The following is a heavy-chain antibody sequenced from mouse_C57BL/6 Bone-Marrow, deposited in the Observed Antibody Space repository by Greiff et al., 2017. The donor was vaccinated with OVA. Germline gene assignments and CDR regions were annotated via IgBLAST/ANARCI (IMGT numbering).Heavy chain of an antibody. J-gene: IGHJ4*01. Sequence: EVKLQESGGGLVKPGGSLKLSCAASGFTFSSYAMSWVRQTPEKRLEWVATISDGGSYTYYPDNVKGRFTISRDNAKNNLYLQMSHLKSEDTAMYYCARERLDAMDYWGQGTSVTVSS. CDR1: GFTFSSYA. V-gene: IGHV5-4*01. CDR2: ISDGGSYT. CDR3: ARERLDAMDY.